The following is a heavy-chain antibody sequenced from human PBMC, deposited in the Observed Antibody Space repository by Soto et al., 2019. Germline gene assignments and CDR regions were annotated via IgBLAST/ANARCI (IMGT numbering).Heavy chain of an antibody. D-gene: IGHD2-15*01. CDR3: ARGCSGGANCFHFDF. CDR1: GFTFGNFG. J-gene: IGHJ4*02. V-gene: IGHV3-30*03. Sequence: QVQLVESGGGVVQPGRSLRLSCAASGFTFGNFGIHWVRQAPGKGLEWVADISSDGSRKFYADSVKGRFTISRDNSKNTRYRQMNSLRTEDTAVYFCARGCSGGANCFHFDFWGQGILVTVSS. CDR2: ISSDGSRK.